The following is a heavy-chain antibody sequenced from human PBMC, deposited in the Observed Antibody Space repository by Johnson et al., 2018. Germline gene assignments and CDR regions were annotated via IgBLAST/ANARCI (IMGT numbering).Heavy chain of an antibody. CDR2: IFPDDSEI. Sequence: VQLVESGAEVKKPGEFLKISCKGSGYTFRNYWIAWVRQKPGKGLEWMGLIFPDDSEIIYSPSFQGQVTISADTSISTAYLQWASLKASDTAIYYCARRGFQGPTNFYFNMDVWGEGTTVTVSS. CDR1: GYTFRNYW. CDR3: ARRGFQGPTNFYFNMDV. D-gene: IGHD1-1*01. J-gene: IGHJ6*03. V-gene: IGHV5-51*03.